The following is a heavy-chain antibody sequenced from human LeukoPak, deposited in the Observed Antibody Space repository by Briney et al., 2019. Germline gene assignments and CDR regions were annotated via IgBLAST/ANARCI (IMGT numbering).Heavy chain of an antibody. D-gene: IGHD2-2*01. CDR1: GFTFSSYP. V-gene: IGHV3-30*04. J-gene: IGHJ4*02. Sequence: GSLRLSCAASGFTFSSYPMHWVRQAPGKGLEWVAVISYDGNNKYYADSVKGRFTISRDNSKNTLYLQMNSLKTEDTAVYYCTASDHRYCSSTGCHIDFWGQGTLVTVSS. CDR2: ISYDGNNK. CDR3: TASDHRYCSSTGCHIDF.